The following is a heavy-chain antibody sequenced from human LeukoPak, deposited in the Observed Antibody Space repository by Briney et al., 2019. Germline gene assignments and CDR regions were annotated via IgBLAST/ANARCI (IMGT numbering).Heavy chain of an antibody. J-gene: IGHJ6*03. CDR2: ISSSSSYI. Sequence: PGGSLRLSCAASGFTFSSYSMNWVRQAPGKGLEWVSSISSSSSYIYYADSVKGRFTISRDNAKNSLYLQMNSLRVEDTAMYYCAKSLEGLVYYYFYMDVWGKGTTVTVSS. D-gene: IGHD3-16*02. CDR3: AKSLEGLVYYYFYMDV. CDR1: GFTFSSYS. V-gene: IGHV3-21*01.